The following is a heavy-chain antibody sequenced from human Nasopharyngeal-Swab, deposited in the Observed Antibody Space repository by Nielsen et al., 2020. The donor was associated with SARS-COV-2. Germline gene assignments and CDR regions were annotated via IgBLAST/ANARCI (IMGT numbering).Heavy chain of an antibody. D-gene: IGHD5-18*01. Sequence: SVKVSCKASGGTFSSYAISWVRQAPGQGLEWMGGIIPIFGTANYAQKFQGRVTITADESTSTAYMELSSLRSEDTAVYYCAREPDTAMVNRHYYYYMDVWGKGTTVTVSS. CDR3: AREPDTAMVNRHYYYYMDV. J-gene: IGHJ6*03. CDR2: IIPIFGTA. CDR1: GGTFSSYA. V-gene: IGHV1-69*13.